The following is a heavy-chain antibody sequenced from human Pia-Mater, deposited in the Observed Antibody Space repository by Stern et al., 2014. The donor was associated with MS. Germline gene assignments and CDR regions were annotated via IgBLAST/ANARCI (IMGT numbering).Heavy chain of an antibody. CDR3: ARTVTSMFLDY. V-gene: IGHV3-33*01. J-gene: IGHJ4*02. D-gene: IGHD5-18*01. Sequence: VQLEESGGGVVQPGRSLRLSCAASGFTFSNYGMHWVRQAPGKGLEWVAVIWYDGSNKYYADSVKGRFTISRDNSKNTLYLQMNSLRAEDTAVYYCARTVTSMFLDYWGQGTLVTVSS. CDR2: IWYDGSNK. CDR1: GFTFSNYG.